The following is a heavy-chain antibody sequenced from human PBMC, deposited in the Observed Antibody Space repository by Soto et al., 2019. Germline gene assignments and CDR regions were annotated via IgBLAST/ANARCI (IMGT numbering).Heavy chain of an antibody. CDR1: GYTFTSYY. V-gene: IGHV1-46*03. D-gene: IGHD2-15*01. Sequence: QVQLVQSGAEVKKPGASVKVSCKASGYTFTSYYMHWVRQAPGQGLEWMGIINPSDSTSYAQKFPGGVTMTSDTSTSTVYMELSSLISEDTAVYYCARVYCHGGSCYSIDYCGQGTLVTVSS. J-gene: IGHJ4*02. CDR3: ARVYCHGGSCYSIDY. CDR2: INPSDST.